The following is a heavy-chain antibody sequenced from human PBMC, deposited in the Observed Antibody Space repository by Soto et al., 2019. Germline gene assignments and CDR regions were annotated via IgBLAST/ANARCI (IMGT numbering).Heavy chain of an antibody. CDR3: ANWNYPQSD. CDR2: ISNDGSNK. Sequence: QVQLVESGGGVVQPGKSLRLSCAASGFTFNTYGMHWVRQAPGKGPEWVAVISNDGSNKYYADSVKGRFTISRDNSKNTLYLQMNSLRADATAVYYCANWNYPQSDWGQGTLVTVSS. D-gene: IGHD1-7*01. V-gene: IGHV3-30*18. J-gene: IGHJ4*02. CDR1: GFTFNTYG.